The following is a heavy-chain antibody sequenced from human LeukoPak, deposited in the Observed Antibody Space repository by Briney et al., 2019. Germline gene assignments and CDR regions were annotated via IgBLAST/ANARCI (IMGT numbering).Heavy chain of an antibody. D-gene: IGHD4/OR15-4a*01. CDR1: GGSISSTNYY. J-gene: IGHJ6*03. CDR2: IYYSEST. Sequence: PSETLSLTCTVSGGSISSTNYYWGWIRQPPGKGLEWIGNIYYSESTYYNPSLKSRVTISGDTSKNQLSLKVTSVTAADTAVYYCASQGADYHYYYIDVWGGGTTVTVSS. CDR3: ASQGADYHYYYIDV. V-gene: IGHV4-39*01.